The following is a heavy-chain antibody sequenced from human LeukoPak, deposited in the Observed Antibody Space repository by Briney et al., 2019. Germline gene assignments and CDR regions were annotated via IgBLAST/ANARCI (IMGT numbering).Heavy chain of an antibody. D-gene: IGHD3-10*01. CDR2: ISSSGSTI. Sequence: GGSLRLSCAASGFTFSDYYMSWIRQARGKGLEWVSYISSSGSTIYYADSVKGRFTISRDNAKNSLYLQMNSLRAEDMAVYYCAREGSGSYYNWFDTWGQGTLVTVSS. V-gene: IGHV3-11*01. CDR1: GFTFSDYY. J-gene: IGHJ5*02. CDR3: AREGSGSYYNWFDT.